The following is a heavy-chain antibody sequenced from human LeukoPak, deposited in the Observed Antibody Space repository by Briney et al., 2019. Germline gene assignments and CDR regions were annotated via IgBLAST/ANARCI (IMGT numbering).Heavy chain of an antibody. D-gene: IGHD6-13*01. V-gene: IGHV4-38-2*02. CDR2: INHSGST. CDR3: ARLRSEQLDRAIFDY. J-gene: IGHJ4*02. Sequence: SETLSLTCTVSGYSISSGYYWGWIRQPPGKGLEWIGEINHSGSTNYNPSLKSRVTISVDTSKNQFSLKLSSVTAADTAVYYCARLRSEQLDRAIFDYWGQGTLVTVSS. CDR1: GYSISSGYY.